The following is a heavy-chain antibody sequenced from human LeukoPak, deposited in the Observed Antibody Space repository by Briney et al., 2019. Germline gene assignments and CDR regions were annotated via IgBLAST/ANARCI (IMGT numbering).Heavy chain of an antibody. CDR2: ISGDGGST. V-gene: IGHV3-43*02. J-gene: IGHJ5*01. D-gene: IGHD3-22*01. Sequence: GSLRLSCAAPGFSFDDYAIHWVHQAPGKGLEWVSLISGDGGSTFYADSVKGRFTISRDNSKNSLYLQMSSLRSEDTALYYCARESDSSGWYDSWGQGTLVTVSS. CDR3: ARESDSSGWYDS. CDR1: GFSFDDYA.